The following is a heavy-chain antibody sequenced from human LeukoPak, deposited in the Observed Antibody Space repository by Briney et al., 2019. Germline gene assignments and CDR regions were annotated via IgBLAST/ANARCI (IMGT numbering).Heavy chain of an antibody. CDR3: AAPSSSWYYYFDY. CDR2: IYYSGST. J-gene: IGHJ4*02. D-gene: IGHD6-13*01. Sequence: PSETLSLTCTVSGDSVSSGSYFWSWLRQPPGKGLEWIGYIYYSGSTDYNPSLKSRVTLSLDTSKNQFSLKLNSVTAADTAVYYCAAPSSSWYYYFDYWGQGTLVTVSS. V-gene: IGHV4-61*01. CDR1: GDSVSSGSYF.